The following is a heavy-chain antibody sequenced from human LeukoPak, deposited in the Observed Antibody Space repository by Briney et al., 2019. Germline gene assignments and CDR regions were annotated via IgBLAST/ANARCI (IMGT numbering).Heavy chain of an antibody. CDR1: GDSVSSNCAA. V-gene: IGHV6-1*01. CDR2: TYYRSKWYN. D-gene: IGHD6-13*01. Sequence: SQTLSLTCAISGDSVSSNCAAWNWIRQSPSRGLEWLGRTYYRSKWYNDYAVSVKSRITINPDTSENQFSLQLNSVTPEDTAVYYCAQTARCSWSAEYFQHWGQGTLVTVSS. CDR3: AQTARCSWSAEYFQH. J-gene: IGHJ1*01.